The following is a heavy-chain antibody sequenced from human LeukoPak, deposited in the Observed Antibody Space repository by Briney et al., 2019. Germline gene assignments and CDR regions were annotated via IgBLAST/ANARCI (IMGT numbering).Heavy chain of an antibody. CDR1: GGSMSSYY. CDR3: ARGTPWRDGYNFDY. J-gene: IGHJ4*02. D-gene: IGHD5-24*01. V-gene: IGHV4-59*01. CDR2: IHYSGST. Sequence: PSETLSLTCTVSGGSMSSYYWSWIPQPPGKGLEWIGYIHYSGSTNCNPSLKSRVTISVDTSKNQFSLKLSSVTAADTAVYYCARGTPWRDGYNFDYWGQGTLVTVSS.